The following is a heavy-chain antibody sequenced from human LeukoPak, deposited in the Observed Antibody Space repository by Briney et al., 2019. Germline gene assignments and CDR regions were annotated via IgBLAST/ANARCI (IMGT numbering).Heavy chain of an antibody. CDR2: ISAYNGIT. D-gene: IGHD1-1*01. Sequence: ASVKVSCKASGYTFTSYGISWVRQAPGQGLEWMGWISAYNGITNYAQKLQGRVTMTTDTSTSTAYMELRSLRSDDTAVYYCARTGWNEQVLYFDYWGQGTLVTVSS. V-gene: IGHV1-18*01. CDR3: ARTGWNEQVLYFDY. J-gene: IGHJ4*02. CDR1: GYTFTSYG.